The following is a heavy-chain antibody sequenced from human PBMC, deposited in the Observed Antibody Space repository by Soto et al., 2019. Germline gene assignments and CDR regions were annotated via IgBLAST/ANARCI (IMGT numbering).Heavy chain of an antibody. J-gene: IGHJ4*02. Sequence: ASVKVSCKTSGYTFTTYGVSWVRQAPGQGLEWMGWISAYNGNTNYAQKLQGRVTMTTDTSTSTAYMELRSLTSDDTAVYYCARDLDPSGSYYTDYWGPGTLVTSPQ. CDR1: GYTFTTYG. CDR2: ISAYNGNT. CDR3: ARDLDPSGSYYTDY. D-gene: IGHD3-10*01. V-gene: IGHV1-18*04.